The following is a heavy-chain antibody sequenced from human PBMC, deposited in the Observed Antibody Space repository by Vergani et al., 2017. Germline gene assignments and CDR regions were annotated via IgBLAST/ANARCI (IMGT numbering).Heavy chain of an antibody. D-gene: IGHD6-13*01. V-gene: IGHV4-61*02. J-gene: IGHJ6*02. Sequence: QVQLQESGPGLVRPSPTLSLTCTVSGGSISSGSYYWSWFRQPAGKGLEWIGRFYTGGGTSYNPSLKSRVTISVDTSKNQFSLQLSSVTAADTAVYYCAGAPLYSTTWPFLLLDMDVWGQGTTVTVSS. CDR2: FYTGGGT. CDR1: GGSISSGSYY. CDR3: AGAPLYSTTWPFLLLDMDV.